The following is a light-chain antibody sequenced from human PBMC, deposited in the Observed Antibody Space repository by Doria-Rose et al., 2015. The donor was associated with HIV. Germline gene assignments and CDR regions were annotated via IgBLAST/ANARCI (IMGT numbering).Light chain of an antibody. V-gene: IGLV1-40*01. CDR1: SSIIGAGFD. J-gene: IGLJ1*01. CDR2: GNT. Sequence: QSVLTQPPSVSGAPGQRVATSCTGSSSIIGAGFDVNWYQQFPGTAHKLFIHGNTHRPSGVPDRFSGAKPGTSASLAISGLRAEDEADYYCQSYDSRLSVYVFGTGTKVTVL. CDR3: QSYDSRLSVYV.